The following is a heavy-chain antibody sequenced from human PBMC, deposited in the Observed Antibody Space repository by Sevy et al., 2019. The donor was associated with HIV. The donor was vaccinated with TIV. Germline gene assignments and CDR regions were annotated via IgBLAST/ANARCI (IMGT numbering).Heavy chain of an antibody. V-gene: IGHV4-38-2*02. CDR3: AREKYSSGWSGYYYYGMDV. Sequence: SETLSLTCTVSGYSISSGYYWGWIRQPPGKGLEWIGSIYHSGSTYYNPSIKSRVTISVDTSKNQFSLKLSSVTAADTAVYYCAREKYSSGWSGYYYYGMDVWGQGTTVTVSS. CDR1: GYSISSGYY. CDR2: IYHSGST. D-gene: IGHD6-19*01. J-gene: IGHJ6*02.